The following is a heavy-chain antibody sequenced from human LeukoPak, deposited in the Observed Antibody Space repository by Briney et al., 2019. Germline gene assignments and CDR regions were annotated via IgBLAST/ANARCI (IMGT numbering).Heavy chain of an antibody. Sequence: ASVKVSCKASGYTFTSYGISWVRQAPGQGREWRGWISAYNGNTNYAQKLRGRVTMTTDTSTSTANMELRSLRSDDTAVYYCARRDDYGGNGVEGFDYWGQGTLVTVSS. D-gene: IGHD4-23*01. CDR2: ISAYNGNT. CDR3: ARRDDYGGNGVEGFDY. J-gene: IGHJ4*02. CDR1: GYTFTSYG. V-gene: IGHV1-18*01.